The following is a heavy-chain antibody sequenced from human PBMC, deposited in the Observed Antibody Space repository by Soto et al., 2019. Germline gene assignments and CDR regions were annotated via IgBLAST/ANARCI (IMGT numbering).Heavy chain of an antibody. J-gene: IGHJ4*02. Sequence: QVQLVQSGAEVKKPGSSVKVSCKASGGTFSSYAINWVRQAPGQGLEWMGGIIPVFDTATYAQRFQGRVTITADKSTITAYMEVYNLTSEDTAVYYCARPHCSGGTCFSGFDSWGQGTLVTVSS. V-gene: IGHV1-69*06. CDR3: ARPHCSGGTCFSGFDS. D-gene: IGHD2-15*01. CDR1: GGTFSSYA. CDR2: IIPVFDTA.